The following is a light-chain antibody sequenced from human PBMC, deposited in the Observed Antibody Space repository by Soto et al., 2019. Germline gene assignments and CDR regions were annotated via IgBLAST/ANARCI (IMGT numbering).Light chain of an antibody. CDR3: QQYNSYSS. J-gene: IGKJ3*01. Sequence: DIQMTQSPSTLSASVGDRVTITCRASERISRWLAWYQQKPGKAPKLLISDASTLETGVPSRFSGSGSGTDFTLTISGLQPDDLATYYCQQYNSYSSFGPGTKVDIK. CDR2: DAS. CDR1: ERISRW. V-gene: IGKV1-5*01.